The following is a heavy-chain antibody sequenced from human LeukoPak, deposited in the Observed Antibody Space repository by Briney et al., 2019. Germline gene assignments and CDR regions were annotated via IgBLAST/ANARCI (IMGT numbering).Heavy chain of an antibody. CDR2: IFYSGPT. Sequence: SETLSLTCTVSGGSISSSSYYWVWIRQPPGKGLEWIGSIFYSGPTYYNPSLKSRVTISVDTSKHQFSLKLSSVTAADTAVYYCAGQTYYYDSSGHPDYWGQGILVTVSS. V-gene: IGHV4-39*01. D-gene: IGHD3-22*01. CDR3: AGQTYYYDSSGHPDY. CDR1: GGSISSSSYY. J-gene: IGHJ4*02.